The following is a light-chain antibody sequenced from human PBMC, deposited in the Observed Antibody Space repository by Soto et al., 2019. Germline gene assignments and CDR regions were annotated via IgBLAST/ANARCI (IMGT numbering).Light chain of an antibody. Sequence: EIVLTQSPATLSVSLGHSATLSCRASQSVSLSLAWYQMRPGQPPRLLIYGASTRATDIPARFSGSGSGTDFTLTISSLQSEDFAVYYCQHHNKWPPVFGQGTKVEVK. J-gene: IGKJ1*01. V-gene: IGKV3-15*01. CDR2: GAS. CDR1: QSVSLS. CDR3: QHHNKWPPV.